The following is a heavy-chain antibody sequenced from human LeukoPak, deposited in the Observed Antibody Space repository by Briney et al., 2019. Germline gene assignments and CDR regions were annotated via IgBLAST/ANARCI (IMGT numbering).Heavy chain of an antibody. CDR3: ARDGQWELPAY. CDR1: GYTFTSYY. J-gene: IGHJ4*02. Sequence: GASVKVSCNASGYTFTSYYMHWVRQAPGQGLEWMGIINPSGGSTSYAQKFQGRVTMTRDMSTSTVYMELSSLRSEDTAVYYCARDGQWELPAYWGQGTLVTVSS. D-gene: IGHD1-26*01. CDR2: INPSGGST. V-gene: IGHV1-46*01.